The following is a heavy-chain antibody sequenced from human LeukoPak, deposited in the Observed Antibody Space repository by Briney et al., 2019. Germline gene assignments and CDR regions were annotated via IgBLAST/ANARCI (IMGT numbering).Heavy chain of an antibody. D-gene: IGHD1-26*01. CDR2: IYYSGSS. CDR3: ARQKLVGPQLPGFDY. J-gene: IGHJ4*02. V-gene: IGHV4-39*01. Sequence: SETLSLTCTVSGGSISSSSYYWGWIRQPPGKGLEWIGSIYYSGSSYYNPSLKSRVTISVDTSKNQFSLKLRSVTAADTAVFYCARQKLVGPQLPGFDYWGQGTLVTVSS. CDR1: GGSISSSSYY.